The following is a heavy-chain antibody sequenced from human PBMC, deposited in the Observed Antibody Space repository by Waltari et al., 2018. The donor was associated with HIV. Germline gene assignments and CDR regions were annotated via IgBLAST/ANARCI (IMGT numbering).Heavy chain of an antibody. J-gene: IGHJ5*02. Sequence: QVQLQQWGAGLLKPSETLSLTCAVYGGSFSGYYWSWIRQPPGKGLEWIGEINHSGSTNYNPSLKSRVTISVDTSKNQFSLKLSSVTAADTAVYYCARRENGRLWFDPWGQGTLVTVSS. V-gene: IGHV4-34*01. D-gene: IGHD1-1*01. CDR2: INHSGST. CDR1: GGSFSGYY. CDR3: ARRENGRLWFDP.